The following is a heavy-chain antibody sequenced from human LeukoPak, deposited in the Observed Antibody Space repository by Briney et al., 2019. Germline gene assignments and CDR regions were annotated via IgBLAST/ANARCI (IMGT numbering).Heavy chain of an antibody. CDR3: ARDSVGAILYYFDY. Sequence: PGGSLRLSCAASGFTSSSYGMHWVRQAPGKRLEWVAFIRYDGSNKYYADSVKGRFTISRDNSKNTLYLQMNSLRAEDTAVYYCARDSVGAILYYFDYWGQGTLVTVSS. CDR1: GFTSSSYG. D-gene: IGHD1-26*01. V-gene: IGHV3-30*02. J-gene: IGHJ4*02. CDR2: IRYDGSNK.